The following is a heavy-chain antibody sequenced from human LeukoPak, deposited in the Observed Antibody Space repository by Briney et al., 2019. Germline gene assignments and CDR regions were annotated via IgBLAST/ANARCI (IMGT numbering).Heavy chain of an antibody. CDR3: ARQHYDSSGYYYVGYYYMDV. CDR2: IYYSGST. V-gene: IGHV4-59*01. CDR1: GGSISSYY. Sequence: SETLSLTCTVSGGSISSYYWSWIRQPPGKGLEWIGYIYYSGSTNYNPSLKSRVTISVDTSKNQFSLKLSSVTAADTAVYYCARQHYDSSGYYYVGYYYMDVWGKGTTVTVSS. J-gene: IGHJ6*03. D-gene: IGHD3-22*01.